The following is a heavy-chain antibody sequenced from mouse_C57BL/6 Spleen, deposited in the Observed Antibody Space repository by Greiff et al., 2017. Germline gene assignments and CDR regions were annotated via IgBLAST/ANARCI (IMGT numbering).Heavy chain of an antibody. V-gene: IGHV5-12*01. CDR2: ISNGGGST. J-gene: IGHJ4*01. Sequence: EVKLMESGGGLVQPGGSLKLSCAASGFTFSDYYMYWVRQTPEKRLEWVAYISNGGGSTYYPDTVKGRFTISRDNAKNTLYLQMSRLKSEDTAMYYCARRGYDGSRDYYAMDYWGQGTSVTVAS. D-gene: IGHD1-1*01. CDR1: GFTFSDYY. CDR3: ARRGYDGSRDYYAMDY.